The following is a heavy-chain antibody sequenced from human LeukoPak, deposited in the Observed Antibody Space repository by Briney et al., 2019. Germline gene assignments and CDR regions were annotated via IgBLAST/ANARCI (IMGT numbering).Heavy chain of an antibody. D-gene: IGHD5-12*01. CDR1: GFNFSTYW. V-gene: IGHV3-7*01. J-gene: IGHJ4*02. CDR2: IKEDGSEK. Sequence: PGGSLRLSCAASGFNFSTYWMTWVRQAPGKGLEWVANIKEDGSEKYYVDSVKGRFTISRDNAKTSVFLQMNSLRAEDTAVYYCARDQDIVWGQGTLVTVSS. CDR3: ARDQDIV.